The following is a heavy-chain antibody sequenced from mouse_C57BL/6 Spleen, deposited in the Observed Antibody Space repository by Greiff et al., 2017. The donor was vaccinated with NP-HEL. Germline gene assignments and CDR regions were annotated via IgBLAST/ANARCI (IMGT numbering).Heavy chain of an antibody. Sequence: QVQLKESGPGLVQPSQSLSITCTVSGFSLTSYGVHWVRQSPGKGLEWLGVIWSGGSTDYNAAFISRLSISKDNSKSQVFFKMNSLQADDTAIYYCARNSLYGNGYYFDYWGQGTTLTVSS. V-gene: IGHV2-2*01. CDR2: IWSGGST. CDR1: GFSLTSYG. D-gene: IGHD2-1*01. CDR3: ARNSLYGNGYYFDY. J-gene: IGHJ2*01.